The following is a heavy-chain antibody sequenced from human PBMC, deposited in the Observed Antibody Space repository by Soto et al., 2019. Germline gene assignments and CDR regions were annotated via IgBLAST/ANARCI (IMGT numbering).Heavy chain of an antibody. Sequence: PGASLRLSCAASGFTFSSYSMNWVRRAPGKGLEWVSSISSSSSYIYYADSVKGRFTISRDNAKNSLYLQMNSLRAEDTAVYYCARERDCSGGSCYELWPNFDYWGQGTLVTSPQ. J-gene: IGHJ4*02. CDR1: GFTFSSYS. D-gene: IGHD2-15*01. V-gene: IGHV3-21*01. CDR2: ISSSSSYI. CDR3: ARERDCSGGSCYELWPNFDY.